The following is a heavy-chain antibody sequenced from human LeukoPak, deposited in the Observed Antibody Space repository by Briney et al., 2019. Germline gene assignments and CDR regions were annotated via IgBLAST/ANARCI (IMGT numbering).Heavy chain of an antibody. CDR2: IDPGDSDT. Sequence: GVSLKISCKGSGYSFTSYWIGWVRQMPGKGLEWVGIIDPGDSDTRYSPSFQGQVTISTDKSISTAYLQWSSLKASDTGMYYCARPSGFSSSWPLDYWGQGTLVTVSS. V-gene: IGHV5-51*01. J-gene: IGHJ4*02. CDR3: ARPSGFSSSWPLDY. CDR1: GYSFTSYW. D-gene: IGHD6-13*01.